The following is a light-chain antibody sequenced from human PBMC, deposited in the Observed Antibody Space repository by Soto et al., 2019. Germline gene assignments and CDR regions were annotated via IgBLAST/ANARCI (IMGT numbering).Light chain of an antibody. V-gene: IGKV1-39*01. CDR3: QQSYGTPLT. CDR1: QSISNY. Sequence: DMEMTQSPSSLSASVGDRVTITCRANQSISNYLNWYQHKPGKVPKLLIYAASSLQSGVPTRFSGSGSGTDFTLTINSLQPEDFATYYCQQSYGTPLTVGGGTKIEIK. CDR2: AAS. J-gene: IGKJ4*01.